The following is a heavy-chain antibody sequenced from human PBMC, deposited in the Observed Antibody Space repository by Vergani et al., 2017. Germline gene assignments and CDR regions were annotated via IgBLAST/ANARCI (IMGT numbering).Heavy chain of an antibody. CDR1: EYSFGNYW. CDR2: IYPADSDT. D-gene: IGHD1-1*01. Sequence: EVELVQSGPEMRKPGESLKISCKGSEYSFGNYWIGCVRQMPGKGLEWMGIIYPADSDTRYSPSFQGQVTISAEKSISTAFLQWDSLKASDTALYYCARHTTYTDSGGQGTLVTVSS. J-gene: IGHJ4*02. CDR3: ARHTTYTDS. V-gene: IGHV5-51*01.